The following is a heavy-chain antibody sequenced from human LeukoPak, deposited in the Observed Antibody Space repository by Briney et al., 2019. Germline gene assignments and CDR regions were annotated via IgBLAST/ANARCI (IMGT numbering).Heavy chain of an antibody. CDR2: IHYSGTT. J-gene: IGHJ4*02. V-gene: IGHV4-59*01. CDR1: GGSISAYY. Sequence: PSETLSLTCTVSGGSISAYYWSWIRQPPGKGLEWIGYIHYSGTTNYYPSLKSRVTIALDTSKNQFSLKLNSVTAADTAVYYCARFGTSSSRFFDHWGQGALVTVSS. CDR3: ARFGTSSSRFFDH. D-gene: IGHD6-6*01.